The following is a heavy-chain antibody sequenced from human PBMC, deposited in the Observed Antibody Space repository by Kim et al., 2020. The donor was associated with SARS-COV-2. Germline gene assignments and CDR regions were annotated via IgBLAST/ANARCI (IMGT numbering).Heavy chain of an antibody. V-gene: IGHV3-23*01. CDR2: ISGSGGST. Sequence: GGSLRLSCAASGFTFSSYAMSWVRQAPGKGLEWVSAISGSGGSTYYADSVKGRFTISRDNSKNTLYLQMNSLRAEDTAVYYCAKGGGTRFLEWLFYFDYWGQGTLVTVSS. CDR3: AKGGGTRFLEWLFYFDY. D-gene: IGHD3-3*01. CDR1: GFTFSSYA. J-gene: IGHJ4*02.